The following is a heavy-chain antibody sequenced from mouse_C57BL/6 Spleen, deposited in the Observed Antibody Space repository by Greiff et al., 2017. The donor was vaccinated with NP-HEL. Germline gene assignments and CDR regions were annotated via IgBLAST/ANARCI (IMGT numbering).Heavy chain of an antibody. CDR2: ISDGGSYT. V-gene: IGHV5-4*01. CDR1: GFTFSSYA. D-gene: IGHD2-3*01. Sequence: EVQLVESGGGLVKPGGSLKLSCAASGFTFSSYAMSWVRQTPEKRLEWVATISDGGSYTYYPDNVKGRFTISRDNAKNNLYLQMSHLKSEDTAMYYCARGDGYYPWFAYWGQGTLVTVSA. J-gene: IGHJ3*01. CDR3: ARGDGYYPWFAY.